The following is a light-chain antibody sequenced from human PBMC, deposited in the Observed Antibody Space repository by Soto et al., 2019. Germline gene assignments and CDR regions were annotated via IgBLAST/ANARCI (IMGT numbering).Light chain of an antibody. J-gene: IGLJ3*02. CDR2: EAT. Sequence: QSVLTQPASVSGSPGQSITISCTGTSNDVGSYNFVSWYQQHPGKAPKLMIYEATKWPSGVSHRFSGSKSGNTASLTISGLQAEDEGEYYCCSYAGSMTWVFGGGTKVTVL. V-gene: IGLV2-23*01. CDR1: SNDVGSYNF. CDR3: CSYAGSMTWV.